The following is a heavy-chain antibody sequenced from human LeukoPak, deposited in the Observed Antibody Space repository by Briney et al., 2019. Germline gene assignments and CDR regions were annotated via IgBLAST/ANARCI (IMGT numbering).Heavy chain of an antibody. CDR3: VRGRSSSWFDY. CDR1: GYSISSGYY. CDR2: IHQSGNT. V-gene: IGHV4-38-2*02. D-gene: IGHD6-13*01. J-gene: IGHJ4*02. Sequence: SETVSLTCTVSGYSISSGYYWGWIRQPPGKGLEWIGSIHQSGNTYYNPSLKSRVTISVDTSKNQFSLKLSSATAADTAMYYCVRGRSSSWFDYWGQGTLVTVSS.